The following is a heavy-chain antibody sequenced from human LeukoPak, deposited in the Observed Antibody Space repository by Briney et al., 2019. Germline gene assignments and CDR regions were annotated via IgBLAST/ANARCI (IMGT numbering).Heavy chain of an antibody. CDR2: ISYDGSNK. CDR3: ARDIPPSYSSGWYRYYYYYGMDV. D-gene: IGHD6-19*01. CDR1: GFTFSSYA. V-gene: IGHV3-30-3*01. J-gene: IGHJ6*02. Sequence: GRSLRLSCAASGFTFSSYAMHWVRQAPGKGLEWVAVISYDGSNKYYADSVKGRFTISRDNSKNTLYLQMNSLRAEDTAVYYCARDIPPSYSSGWYRYYYYYGMDVWGQGTTVTVSS.